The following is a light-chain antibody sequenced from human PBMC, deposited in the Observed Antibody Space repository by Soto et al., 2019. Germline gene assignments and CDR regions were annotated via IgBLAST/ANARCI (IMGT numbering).Light chain of an antibody. V-gene: IGKV1-39*01. J-gene: IGKJ4*01. CDR2: AAS. CDR3: QQSNSKPLT. CDR1: QSISKY. Sequence: DIQITQSPASLSACVVDRVTITCRASQSISKYVNWYQQKPGKAPTVLIHAASSLQSGVPSRFSGSGSGTDFFLTISSLQPEDFAVYYCQQSNSKPLTFGGGTKVDI.